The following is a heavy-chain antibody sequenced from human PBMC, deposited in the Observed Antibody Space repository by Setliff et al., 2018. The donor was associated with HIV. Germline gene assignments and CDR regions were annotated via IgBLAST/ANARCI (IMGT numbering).Heavy chain of an antibody. CDR1: GGSMSSGSYS. CDR3: AGEGTHIRWQVEDSFHI. J-gene: IGHJ3*02. D-gene: IGHD2-2*01. Sequence: TSETLSLTCTVSGGSMSSGSYSWTWLRQPAGKEPELIGHVYVGGTVIYNPSLASRLTISIVPSKNQFSLDLRSVTAADTAKYYCAGEGTHIRWQVEDSFHIWGEGTMVTVSS. CDR2: VYVGGTV. V-gene: IGHV4-61*09.